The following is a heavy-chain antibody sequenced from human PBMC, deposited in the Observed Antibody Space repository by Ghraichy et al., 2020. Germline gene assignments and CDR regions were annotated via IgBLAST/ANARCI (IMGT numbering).Heavy chain of an antibody. CDR3: AKDVSGGSYLSDY. CDR2: ISGSGDDT. J-gene: IGHJ4*02. D-gene: IGHD1-26*01. CDR1: GFTFSTYA. Sequence: CAASGFTFSTYAMSWVRQAPGKGLEWVSTISGSGDDTYYADSVKGRITISRDNSKNTLYLQMNSLRAEDTAVYYCAKDVSGGSYLSDYWGQGTLVTVSS. V-gene: IGHV3-23*01.